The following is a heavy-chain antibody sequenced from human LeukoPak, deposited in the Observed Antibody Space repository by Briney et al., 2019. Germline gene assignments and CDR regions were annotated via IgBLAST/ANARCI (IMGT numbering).Heavy chain of an antibody. CDR3: AKDDAWLRYQY. D-gene: IGHD3-9*01. V-gene: IGHV3-21*03. CDR1: GFTFSSYS. Sequence: GGSLRLSCAASGFTFSSYSMNWVRQAPGKGREWVSSISSSSSYIYYADSVKGRFTISRDNSKNTLDLQMNSLRAEDTAVYYCAKDDAWLRYQYWGQGTLVTVSS. CDR2: ISSSSSYI. J-gene: IGHJ4*02.